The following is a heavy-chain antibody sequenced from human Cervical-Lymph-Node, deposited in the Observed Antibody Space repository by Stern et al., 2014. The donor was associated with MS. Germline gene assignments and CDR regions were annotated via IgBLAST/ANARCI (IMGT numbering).Heavy chain of an antibody. CDR2: LDPEDGET. CDR1: GSTVTEFF. Sequence: QVQLLQSGAEVKKPGASVKVSCKVSGSTVTEFFMHWVRQAPGKGLEWMGGLDPEDGETIYAQKFQGRVTMTEDTSTDTAYMELHSLTSDDTAVYYCATDYDYWGQGTLVTVSS. CDR3: ATDYDY. J-gene: IGHJ4*02. V-gene: IGHV1-24*01.